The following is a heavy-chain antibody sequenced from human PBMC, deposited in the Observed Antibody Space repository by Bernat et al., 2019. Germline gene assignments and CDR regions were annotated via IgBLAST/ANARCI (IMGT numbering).Heavy chain of an antibody. Sequence: MQLVESGGGLVQPGGSLRLSCTASGFTFGSYWMHWVRQAPGKGLEWVAVISYDGSNKYYGDSVKGRFTISRDNSKNTLYLQMNSLRAEDTAVYYCAKDPGYSGYDWSDYWGQGTLVTVSS. D-gene: IGHD5-12*01. J-gene: IGHJ4*02. CDR3: AKDPGYSGYDWSDY. V-gene: IGHV3-30*18. CDR2: ISYDGSNK. CDR1: GFTFGSYW.